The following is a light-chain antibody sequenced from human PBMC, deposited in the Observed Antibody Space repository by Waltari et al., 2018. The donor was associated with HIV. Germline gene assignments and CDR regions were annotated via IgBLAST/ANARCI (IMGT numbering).Light chain of an antibody. CDR2: AAS. Sequence: AIQMTQSPSSLSASVGDRVTITCRASQGIRNDLGWYQQKPGKAPKLLIYAASSLQSGVPSRFSGSGSGTDFTLTISSLQPEDFATYYCLQDYNYPPEYTFGQGTKLEIK. J-gene: IGKJ2*01. V-gene: IGKV1-6*01. CDR1: QGIRND. CDR3: LQDYNYPPEYT.